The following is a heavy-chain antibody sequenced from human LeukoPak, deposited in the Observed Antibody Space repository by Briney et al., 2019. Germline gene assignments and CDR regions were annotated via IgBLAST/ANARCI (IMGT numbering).Heavy chain of an antibody. J-gene: IGHJ4*02. CDR2: ISSSGSTI. D-gene: IGHD5-18*01. CDR1: GFAFSSYE. V-gene: IGHV3-48*03. CDR3: ARPYDKARADY. Sequence: GGSLRLSCAASGFAFSSYEMNWVRQAPGKGLEWVSYISSSGSTIYYADSVKGRFTISRDNAKNSLYLQMNSLRAEDTAVYYCARPYDKARADYCGQGTLVTVSS.